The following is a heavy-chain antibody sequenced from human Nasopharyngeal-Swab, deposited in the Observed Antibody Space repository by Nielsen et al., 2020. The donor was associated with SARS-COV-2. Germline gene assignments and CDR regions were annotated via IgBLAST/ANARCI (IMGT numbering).Heavy chain of an antibody. Sequence: VRQAPGKGLEWVGFIRSTAYSGTTAYAASVKDRFTISRDNSKSIAYLQMNSLRAEDTAVYYCARDGLDYDFWSAYFMDVWGQGTTVTVSS. CDR2: IRSTAYSGTT. D-gene: IGHD3-3*01. V-gene: IGHV3-49*02. CDR3: ARDGLDYDFWSAYFMDV. J-gene: IGHJ6*02.